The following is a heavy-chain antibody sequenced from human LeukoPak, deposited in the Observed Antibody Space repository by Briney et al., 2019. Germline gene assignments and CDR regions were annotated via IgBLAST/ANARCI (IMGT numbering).Heavy chain of an antibody. CDR2: ISSSSSTI. D-gene: IGHD6-19*01. J-gene: IGHJ5*02. CDR1: GFTFSSYS. Sequence: PGGSLRLSCAASGFTFSSYSMNWVRQAPGKGLEWVSYISSSSSTIYYADSVKGRFTISRDNAKNSLYLQMNSLRAEDTAVYYCARDLQWLVKGYNWFDPWGQGTLVTVSS. CDR3: ARDLQWLVKGYNWFDP. V-gene: IGHV3-48*04.